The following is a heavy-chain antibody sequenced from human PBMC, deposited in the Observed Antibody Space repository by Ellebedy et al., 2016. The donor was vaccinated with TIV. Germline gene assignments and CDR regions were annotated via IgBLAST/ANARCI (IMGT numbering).Heavy chain of an antibody. V-gene: IGHV1-69*06. D-gene: IGHD3-22*01. CDR2: TIPIFGTA. J-gene: IGHJ4*02. CDR3: ATRPITTVVLAEYYFDN. Sequence: ASVKVSCKASGGTFSSYAISWVRQAPGQGLEWMGGTIPIFGTANYAQKFQGRVTITADKSTSTAYMELSSLRSEDTAVYYCATRPITTVVLAEYYFDNWGQGTLVTVSS. CDR1: GGTFSSYA.